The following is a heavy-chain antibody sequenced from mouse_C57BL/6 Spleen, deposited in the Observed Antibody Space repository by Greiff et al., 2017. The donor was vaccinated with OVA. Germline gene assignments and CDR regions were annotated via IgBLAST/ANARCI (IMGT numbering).Heavy chain of an antibody. D-gene: IGHD2-3*01. CDR3: AREDDGYYGWYFDV. CDR1: GYSITSGYD. V-gene: IGHV3-1*01. Sequence: EVKLQESGPGMEKPSQSLSLTCTVTGYSITSGYDWHWIRHFPGNKLEWMGYISYSGSTNYNPSLKSRISITHDTSKNHFFLKLNSVTTEDTATYYCAREDDGYYGWYFDVWGTGTTVTVSS. J-gene: IGHJ1*03. CDR2: ISYSGST.